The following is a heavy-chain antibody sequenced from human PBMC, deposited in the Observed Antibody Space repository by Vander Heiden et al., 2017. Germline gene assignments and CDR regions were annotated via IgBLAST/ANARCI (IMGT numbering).Heavy chain of an antibody. CDR3: ASPSFDY. CDR2: ISYDGSNK. CDR1: GFTFSSYG. J-gene: IGHJ4*02. Sequence: QVQLVESGGGVVQPGRSLRPSCAASGFTFSSYGMHWVRQAPGKGLEWVAVISYDGSNKYYADSVKGRFTISRDNSKNTLYLQMNSLRAEDTAVYYCASPSFDYWGQGTLVTVSS. V-gene: IGHV3-30*03.